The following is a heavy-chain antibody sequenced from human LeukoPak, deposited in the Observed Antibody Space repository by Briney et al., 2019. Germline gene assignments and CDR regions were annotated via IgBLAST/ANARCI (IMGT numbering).Heavy chain of an antibody. CDR1: GYSFRSYY. CDR2: INPGGDYT. V-gene: IGHV1-46*01. J-gene: IGHJ4*02. CDR3: AREGSRSSLGGYGY. D-gene: IGHD6-6*01. Sequence: ASVTVSCTASGYSFRSYYINWVRQAPGQRLEWMGLINPGGDYTKYAQTFQGRVTMTRDTSTNTVYMHLSSLRSEDTAIYYCAREGSRSSLGGYGYWGQGTLVTVSS.